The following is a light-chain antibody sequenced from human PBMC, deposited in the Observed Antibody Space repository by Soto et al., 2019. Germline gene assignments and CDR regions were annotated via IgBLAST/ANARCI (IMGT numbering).Light chain of an antibody. Sequence: QSVLTQPASVSGSPGQSITISCTGTSDDVGAYNSVSWYQQHPGKAPKLIIYEVTNRPSGVSNRFFGSKSGYTASLTISGLQAEDKADYYCSSYTNSITRVFGGGTKLTVL. V-gene: IGLV2-14*01. J-gene: IGLJ3*02. CDR3: SSYTNSITRV. CDR1: SDDVGAYNS. CDR2: EVT.